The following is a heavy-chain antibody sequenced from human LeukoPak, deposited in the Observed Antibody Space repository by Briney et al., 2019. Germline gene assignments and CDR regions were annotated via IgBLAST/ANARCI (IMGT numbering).Heavy chain of an antibody. CDR3: ARDAPDQFLEGFLLNGIDY. D-gene: IGHD3-3*01. J-gene: IGHJ4*02. V-gene: IGHV3-23*01. CDR2: ISGSGDRT. CDR1: GFIFNTYA. Sequence: GGSLRLSCAASGFIFNTYAMSWVRQGPGKGLEWVSAISGSGDRTFYADSVKGRFTISRDNSNNTLYLQLNTLRAEDTAVYYCARDAPDQFLEGFLLNGIDYWGQGTMVTVSS.